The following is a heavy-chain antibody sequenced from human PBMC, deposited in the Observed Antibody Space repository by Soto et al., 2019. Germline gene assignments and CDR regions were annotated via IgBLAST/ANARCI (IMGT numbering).Heavy chain of an antibody. CDR2: IFYSGST. CDR1: GDSFSSSRYY. CDR3: VRLVDDGDGRLES. J-gene: IGHJ4*02. V-gene: IGHV4-39*01. Sequence: QLQLQASGPGLVKPSETLSLTCTVSGDSFSSSRYYWGWVRQPPGKGLEWIAGIFYSGSTYYNPSLKGRATISIDKPKNQFSLKLNSVTAADTAVYYCVRLVDDGDGRLESWGQGTLVTVSS. D-gene: IGHD2-21*02.